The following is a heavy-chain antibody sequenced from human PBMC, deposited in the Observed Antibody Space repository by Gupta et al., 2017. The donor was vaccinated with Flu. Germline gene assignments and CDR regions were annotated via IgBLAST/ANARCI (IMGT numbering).Heavy chain of an antibody. CDR2: LSYDGSHK. D-gene: IGHD3-3*01. J-gene: IGHJ1*01. CDR1: GFTFSSYG. Sequence: QVQLVESGGGVVQPGRSLRLSCEASGFTFSSYGMHWVRQSPGKGLEWVAVLSYDGSHKYYVDSVKGRFTISRDNSKNTLYLQMNSLRTEDTAVYYCAKPSSYDFWSRIAEHFQHWGQGTLVTVSP. V-gene: IGHV3-30*18. CDR3: AKPSSYDFWSRIAEHFQH.